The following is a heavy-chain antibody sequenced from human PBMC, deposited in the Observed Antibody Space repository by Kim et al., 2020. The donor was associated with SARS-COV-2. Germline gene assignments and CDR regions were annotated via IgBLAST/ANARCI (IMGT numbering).Heavy chain of an antibody. CDR3: ARGPRAMVAPFYYYYGMDV. D-gene: IGHD5-18*01. CDR2: IIPIFGTA. CDR1: GGTFSSYA. V-gene: IGHV1-69*13. J-gene: IGHJ6*02. Sequence: SVKVSCKASGGTFSSYAISWVRQAPGQGLEWMGGIIPIFGTANYAQKFQGRVTITADESTSTAYMELSSLRSEDTAVYYCARGPRAMVAPFYYYYGMDVWGQGTTVTVSS.